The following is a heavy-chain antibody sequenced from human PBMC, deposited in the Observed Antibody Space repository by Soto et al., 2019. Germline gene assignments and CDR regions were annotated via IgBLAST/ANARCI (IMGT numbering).Heavy chain of an antibody. V-gene: IGHV1-69*01. CDR3: ARGYSSSWQRDDWFDP. J-gene: IGHJ5*02. CDR2: IIPIFGTA. D-gene: IGHD6-13*01. Sequence: QVQLVQSGAEVKKPGSSVKVSCKASGGTFSGYAISWVRQAPGQGLEWMGGIIPIFGTANYAQKFQGRVTITADESTSTAYMELSSLRSEDTAVYYCARGYSSSWQRDDWFDPWGQGTLVTVSS. CDR1: GGTFSGYA.